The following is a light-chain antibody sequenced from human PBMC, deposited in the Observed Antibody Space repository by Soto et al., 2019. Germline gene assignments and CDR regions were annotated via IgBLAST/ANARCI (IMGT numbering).Light chain of an antibody. CDR3: QQLNSFPFT. CDR2: AAS. CDR1: QGITSY. Sequence: IQLTQSPSPLSASVGDRVTITGRASQGITSYLAWYQQKPGKAPKLLIYAASTLHSGVPSRFSGSGSGTDFTLTISSLQPEDFATYYCQQLNSFPFTFGPGTKVEI. J-gene: IGKJ3*01. V-gene: IGKV1-9*01.